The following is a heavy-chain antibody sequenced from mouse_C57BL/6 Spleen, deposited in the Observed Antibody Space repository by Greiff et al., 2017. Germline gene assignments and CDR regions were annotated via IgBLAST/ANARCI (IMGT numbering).Heavy chain of an antibody. J-gene: IGHJ2*01. CDR2: IRLKSDNYAT. Sequence: VQLKESGGGLVQPGGSMKLSCVASGFTFSNYWMNWVRQSPEKGLEWVAQIRLKSDNYATHYAESVKGRFTISRDDSKSSVYLQMNNLRAEDTGIYYCTEGVGRGDYWGQGTTLTVSS. D-gene: IGHD4-1*01. V-gene: IGHV6-3*01. CDR3: TEGVGRGDY. CDR1: GFTFSNYW.